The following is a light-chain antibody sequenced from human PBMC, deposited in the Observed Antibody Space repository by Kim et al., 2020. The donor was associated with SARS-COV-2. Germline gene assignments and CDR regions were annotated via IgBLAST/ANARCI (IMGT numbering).Light chain of an antibody. V-gene: IGKV1-5*01. CDR2: DAS. Sequence: DIQMTQSPPTLSASVGDSVTITCRARQSINNYLAWYQQKPGKAPSLLIYDASTLRSGVPSRFSGSGSGTEFTLTISSLQPDDLATYYCQQYKSYVWTFGRGTKMDIK. CDR1: QSINNY. J-gene: IGKJ1*01. CDR3: QQYKSYVWT.